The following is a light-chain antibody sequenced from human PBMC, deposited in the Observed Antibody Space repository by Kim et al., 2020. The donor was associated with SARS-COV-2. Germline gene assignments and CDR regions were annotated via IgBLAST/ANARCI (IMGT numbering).Light chain of an antibody. Sequence: QIVNMSCSGSYSNIGNYYVYWYQQVPGTAPKVLIYRNNQRPSGVPNRFSGSKSGTSASLAISALRPEDEGDYYCASWDDSLSGVVFGGGTQLTVL. CDR2: RNN. CDR3: ASWDDSLSGVV. J-gene: IGLJ3*02. CDR1: YSNIGNYY. V-gene: IGLV1-47*01.